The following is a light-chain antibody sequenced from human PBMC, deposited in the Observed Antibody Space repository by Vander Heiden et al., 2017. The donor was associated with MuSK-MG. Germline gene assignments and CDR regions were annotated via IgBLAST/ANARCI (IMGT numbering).Light chain of an antibody. CDR2: DVS. CDR3: SSYTTLITLD. V-gene: IGLV2-14*03. J-gene: IGLJ1*01. CDR1: SNDVGGYNH. Sequence: QSALTQPASVSGSPGQSYPISCTGTSNDVGGYNHFSWYKQHPVKAPKLMIYDVSSHPSGVSNRFSGSKSVITASLTISGLQAEDEAHYFCSSYTTLITLDFGIGTKVTVL.